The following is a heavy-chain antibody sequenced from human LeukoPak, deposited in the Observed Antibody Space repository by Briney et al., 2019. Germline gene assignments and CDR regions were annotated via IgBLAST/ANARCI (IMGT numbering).Heavy chain of an antibody. J-gene: IGHJ4*02. CDR3: AKSTQIVGATPYYFDY. CDR1: GFTFSSYA. V-gene: IGHV3-23*01. Sequence: PGGSLRLSCAASGFTFSSYAMSWVRQAPGKGLEWVSAISGSGGSTYYADSVKGRFTISRDNSKNTLYLQMNSLRAEDTAVYYCAKSTQIVGATPYYFDYWGQGPLVTVSS. D-gene: IGHD1-26*01. CDR2: ISGSGGST.